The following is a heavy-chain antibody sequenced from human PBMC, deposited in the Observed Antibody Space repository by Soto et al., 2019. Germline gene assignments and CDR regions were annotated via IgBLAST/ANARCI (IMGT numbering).Heavy chain of an antibody. CDR3: ARLYLAATITSLDY. CDR2: IKKDGSEK. CDR1: GFTFSNYW. J-gene: IGHJ4*02. D-gene: IGHD5-12*01. V-gene: IGHV3-7*01. Sequence: PGGSLRLSCAASGFTFSNYWLSWVRQAPGKGLEWVANIKKDGSEKYYVGSVVGRFTISRDNAENSLYLQMNSLRAEDTAVYYCARLYLAATITSLDYWGQGTLVTGSS.